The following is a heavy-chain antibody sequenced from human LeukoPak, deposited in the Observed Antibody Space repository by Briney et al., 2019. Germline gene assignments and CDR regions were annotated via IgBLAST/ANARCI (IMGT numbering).Heavy chain of an antibody. CDR1: GGSISSYY. Sequence: SETLSLTCTVSGGSISSYYWSWIRQPAGKGLEWIGRIYTSGSTNYNTSLKSRVTMSVDTSKNQFSLKLSSVTAADTAVYYCAIGNYYDSSGSPAGDYYYYMDVWGKGTTVTVSS. CDR3: AIGNYYDSSGSPAGDYYYYMDV. D-gene: IGHD3-22*01. V-gene: IGHV4-4*07. CDR2: IYTSGST. J-gene: IGHJ6*03.